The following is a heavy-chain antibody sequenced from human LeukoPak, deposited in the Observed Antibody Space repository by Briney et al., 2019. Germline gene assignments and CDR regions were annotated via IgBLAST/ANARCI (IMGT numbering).Heavy chain of an antibody. D-gene: IGHD3-22*01. V-gene: IGHV4-4*02. CDR2: IYHSGST. J-gene: IGHJ4*02. CDR1: GGSISSNNW. CDR3: ARERAPYYYDSSGYHRVFDY. Sequence: SETLSLTCAVSGGSISSNNWWSWVRQPPGKGLEWIGEIYHSGSTSYNPSLKSRVTISVDKSKNQFSLKLSSVTAADTAMYYCARERAPYYYDSSGYHRVFDYWGQGTLVTVSS.